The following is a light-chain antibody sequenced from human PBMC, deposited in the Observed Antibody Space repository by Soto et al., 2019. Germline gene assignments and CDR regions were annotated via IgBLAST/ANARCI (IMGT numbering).Light chain of an antibody. CDR1: QSVSNSY. J-gene: IGKJ4*01. Sequence: EIVLTQSPGTLSFSPGERATLSCRASQSVSNSYLAWYQQKPGQAPRLLIYGASSRATGIPDRFSGSGSGTDFTLTISRLEPVDFAVYYCQQYGSSPLTFGGGTKVESK. V-gene: IGKV3-20*01. CDR3: QQYGSSPLT. CDR2: GAS.